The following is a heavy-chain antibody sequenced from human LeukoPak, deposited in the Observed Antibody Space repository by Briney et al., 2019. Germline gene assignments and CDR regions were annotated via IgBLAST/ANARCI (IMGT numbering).Heavy chain of an antibody. CDR2: INHSGST. Sequence: SETLSLTCAVYGGSFSGYYWSWIRQPPGKGLEWIGEINHSGSTNYNPSLKSRVTISVDTSKNQFSLKLSSVTAADTAVYYCARDRGDAYNGEDFWFDPWGQGTLVTVSS. V-gene: IGHV4-34*01. CDR1: GGSFSGYY. J-gene: IGHJ5*02. CDR3: ARDRGDAYNGEDFWFDP. D-gene: IGHD5-24*01.